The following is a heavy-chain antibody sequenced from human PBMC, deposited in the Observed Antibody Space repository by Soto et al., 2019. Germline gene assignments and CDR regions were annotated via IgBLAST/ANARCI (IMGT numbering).Heavy chain of an antibody. CDR2: ISTYNGNT. J-gene: IGHJ4*02. D-gene: IGHD1-1*01. Sequence: ASVKVSCKTSGYSFATSGICWVRQAPGQGLEWMGWISTYNGNTAYAQNFQGRVTMTKDTSASTVYMELRSLRPDDTAIYFCGKGTRTFDFWAQGTPVTVSS. V-gene: IGHV1-18*04. CDR3: GKGTRTFDF. CDR1: GYSFATSG.